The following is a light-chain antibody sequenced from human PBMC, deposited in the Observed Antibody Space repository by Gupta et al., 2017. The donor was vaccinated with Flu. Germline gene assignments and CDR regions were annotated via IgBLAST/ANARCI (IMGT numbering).Light chain of an antibody. CDR1: QSISRN. CDR3: QQRSNWPPVT. J-gene: IGKJ4*01. Sequence: EIVLTQSPATLSLSPGERATLSCRASQSISRNLAWYQHKPGQAPRLLICDASDRATGVPARFRGRGSGTDFTLTISSLEPEDFAVYYCQQRSNWPPVTFGGGTKVEIK. CDR2: DAS. V-gene: IGKV3-11*01.